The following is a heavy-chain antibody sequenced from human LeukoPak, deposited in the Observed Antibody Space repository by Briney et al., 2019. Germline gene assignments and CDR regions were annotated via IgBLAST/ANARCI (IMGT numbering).Heavy chain of an antibody. D-gene: IGHD3-22*01. V-gene: IGHV4-34*01. CDR2: INHSGST. Sequence: ASETLSLTCTVSGGSISSYYWSWIRQPPGKGLEWIGEINHSGSTNYNPSLKSRVTISVDTSKNQFSLKLSSVTAADTAVYYCARGDYYDSSFTWDDAFDIWGQGTMVTVSS. CDR1: GGSISSYY. J-gene: IGHJ3*02. CDR3: ARGDYYDSSFTWDDAFDI.